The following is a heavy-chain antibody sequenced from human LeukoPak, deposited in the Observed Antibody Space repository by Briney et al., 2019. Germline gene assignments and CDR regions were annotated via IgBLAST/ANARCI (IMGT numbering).Heavy chain of an antibody. Sequence: SETLSLTCTVSDDSITMYYWTWIRQPPGKGLEWIGYVDHTGSTNFNPSLNGRVSIPRDTSKNLFSLRLRSVTAADTAVYFCARGRVSSSTWYSTYYYYFYMDVWGKGTTVTVSS. CDR2: VDHTGST. CDR1: DDSITMYY. CDR3: ARGRVSSSTWYSTYYYYFYMDV. J-gene: IGHJ6*03. D-gene: IGHD1-1*01. V-gene: IGHV4-59*01.